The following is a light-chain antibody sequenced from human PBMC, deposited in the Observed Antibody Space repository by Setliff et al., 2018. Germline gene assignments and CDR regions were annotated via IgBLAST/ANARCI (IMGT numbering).Light chain of an antibody. Sequence: QSVLTQPPSVSGAPGQRVTISCAGSSSNIGTGYDVHWYQQLPGTAPKLLIYGNNIRPSGVPDRFSGSKSGTSASLAITGLQAEDEADYYCQSYGGSVDFYVFGTGTKVTVL. CDR2: GNN. CDR1: SSNIGTGYD. V-gene: IGLV1-40*01. J-gene: IGLJ1*01. CDR3: QSYGGSVDFYV.